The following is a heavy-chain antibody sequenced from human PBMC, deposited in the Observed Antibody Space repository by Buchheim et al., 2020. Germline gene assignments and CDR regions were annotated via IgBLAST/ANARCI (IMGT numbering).Heavy chain of an antibody. CDR3: ASDSERAYAMDA. Sequence: EVQLVESGGDLVQPGGSLRLTCAASGFTFSSNALNWVRQAPGKGLEWVSYNSPSGRTKLYADSVKGRFTISRDNSKNSLLLQMNSLRAGDTAVYYCASDSERAYAMDAWGQGTT. CDR2: NSPSGRTK. D-gene: IGHD1-1*01. CDR1: GFTFSSNA. V-gene: IGHV3-48*04. J-gene: IGHJ6*02.